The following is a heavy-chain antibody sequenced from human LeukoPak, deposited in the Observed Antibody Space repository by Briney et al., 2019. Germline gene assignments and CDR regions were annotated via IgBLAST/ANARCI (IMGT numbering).Heavy chain of an antibody. Sequence: GGSLRLSCVASGFTFSSYAMSWVRQAPGKWLEWVSAISGGGGSTYYADSVKGRFTISRDNSKNTLYLQMSSLIAEDTAVYYCAKEVLADWYFDLWGRGTLVTVSP. CDR2: ISGGGGST. CDR3: AKEVLADWYFDL. V-gene: IGHV3-23*01. D-gene: IGHD4/OR15-4a*01. J-gene: IGHJ2*01. CDR1: GFTFSSYA.